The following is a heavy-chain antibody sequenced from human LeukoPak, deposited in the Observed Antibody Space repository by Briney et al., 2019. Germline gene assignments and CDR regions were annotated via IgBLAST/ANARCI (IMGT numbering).Heavy chain of an antibody. CDR3: ARDTDYYDSSGYYYRPDAFDI. D-gene: IGHD3-22*01. V-gene: IGHV4-39*07. CDR2: IYYSGST. J-gene: IGHJ3*02. CDR1: GGSISSSSYY. Sequence: SETLSLTCTVSGGSISSSSYYWGWIRQPPGKGLEWIGSIYYSGSTYYNPSLKSRVTISVDTSKNQFSLKLSSVTAADTAVYYCARDTDYYDSSGYYYRPDAFDIWGQGTMVTVPS.